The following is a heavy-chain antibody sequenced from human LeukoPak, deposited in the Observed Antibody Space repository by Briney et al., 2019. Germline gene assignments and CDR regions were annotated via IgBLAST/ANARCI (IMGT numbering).Heavy chain of an antibody. CDR2: IIPIFGTA. J-gene: IGHJ4*02. CDR1: GGTFSSYS. D-gene: IGHD2-15*01. CDR3: ARDHCSGGSCYTFDY. Sequence: GASVKVSCKASGGTFSSYSISWVRQAPGQGLEWMGRIIPIFGTANYAQKLQGRVTITTDESTSTAYMELSSLRSEDTGVYYCARDHCSGGSCYTFDYWGQGTLVSVSS. V-gene: IGHV1-69*05.